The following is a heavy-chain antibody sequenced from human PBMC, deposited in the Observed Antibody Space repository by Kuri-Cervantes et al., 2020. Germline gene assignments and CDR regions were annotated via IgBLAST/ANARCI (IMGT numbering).Heavy chain of an antibody. Sequence: ASVKVSCKASGYTFTSYDINWVRQATGQGLEWMGWMNPNSGNTGYAQKFRGRVTMTRDTSTSTVYMELSSVRSEDTAVYYCTWVPCSGGRCYSDWFDPWGQGTLVTVSS. J-gene: IGHJ5*02. CDR2: MNPNSGNT. CDR3: TWVPCSGGRCYSDWFDP. V-gene: IGHV1-8*01. CDR1: GYTFTSYD. D-gene: IGHD2-15*01.